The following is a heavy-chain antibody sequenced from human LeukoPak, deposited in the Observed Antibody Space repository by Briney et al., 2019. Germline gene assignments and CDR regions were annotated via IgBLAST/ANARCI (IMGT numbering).Heavy chain of an antibody. Sequence: ASVKVSCKASGYTFTSYYMHWVRQAPGQGLEWMGIINPSGGSTSYAQKFQGRVTMTRDTPTITVYMELSSLRSEDTAVYYCARAKNHIAVAGEFDYWRQGPLVGVP. J-gene: IGHJ4*02. CDR2: INPSGGST. D-gene: IGHD6-19*01. CDR1: GYTFTSYY. CDR3: ARAKNHIAVAGEFDY. V-gene: IGHV1-46*01.